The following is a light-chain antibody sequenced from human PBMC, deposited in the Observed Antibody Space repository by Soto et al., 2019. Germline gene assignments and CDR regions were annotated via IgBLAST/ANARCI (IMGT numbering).Light chain of an antibody. CDR2: DAS. V-gene: IGKV3-20*01. CDR1: QSVSSNY. Sequence: IVLTQSPDTLSLCPGERATLSFRAIQSVSSNYLAWYQQKLGQAPRLLIYDASRRATGIPDRFSGSGSGTDFTLTISRLEPEDFVVYYCQQYGRSPTFGQGTKVDI. CDR3: QQYGRSPT. J-gene: IGKJ1*01.